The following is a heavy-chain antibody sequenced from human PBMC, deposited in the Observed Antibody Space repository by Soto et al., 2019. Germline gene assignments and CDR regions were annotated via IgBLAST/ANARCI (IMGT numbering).Heavy chain of an antibody. CDR2: INHSGST. V-gene: IGHV4-34*01. J-gene: IGHJ5*02. CDR1: GGSFSGYY. CDR3: ARSRSGAMVRGVIIRYNWFDP. D-gene: IGHD3-10*01. Sequence: SETLSLTCAVYGGSFSGYYWSWIRQPPGKGLEWIGEINHSGSTNYNPSLKSRVTISVDTSKNQFSLKLSSVTAADTAVYYCARSRSGAMVRGVIIRYNWFDPWGQGTLVTVS.